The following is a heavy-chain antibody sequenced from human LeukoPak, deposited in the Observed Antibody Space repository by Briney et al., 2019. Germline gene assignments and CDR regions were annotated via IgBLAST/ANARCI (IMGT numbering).Heavy chain of an antibody. Sequence: GESLKISCKGSGYSFTGYWIGWVRQMPGKGLEWMGIIYPGDSDTRYSPSFQGQVTISADKSISTAYLQWSSLKASDTAMYYCARLQRGYYDILTPLGYWGQGTLVTVSS. CDR2: IYPGDSDT. CDR3: ARLQRGYYDILTPLGY. CDR1: GYSFTGYW. J-gene: IGHJ4*02. V-gene: IGHV5-51*01. D-gene: IGHD3-9*01.